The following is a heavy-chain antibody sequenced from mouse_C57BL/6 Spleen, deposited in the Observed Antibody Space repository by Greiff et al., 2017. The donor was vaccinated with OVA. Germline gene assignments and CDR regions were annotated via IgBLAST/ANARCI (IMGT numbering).Heavy chain of an antibody. CDR1: GFSLTSYG. CDR2: IWRGGST. D-gene: IGHD1-1*02. CDR3: AESDLSYGYDMDY. Sequence: QVQLQQSGPGLVQPSQCLSLTCTASGFSLTSYGVHWVRQSPVKGLEWLGVIWRGGSTDYNAAFMSRLSITKDNAKSQVFFKMNSLQADDAATYDCAESDLSYGYDMDYWGQGTSVTVSS. V-gene: IGHV2-5*01. J-gene: IGHJ4*01.